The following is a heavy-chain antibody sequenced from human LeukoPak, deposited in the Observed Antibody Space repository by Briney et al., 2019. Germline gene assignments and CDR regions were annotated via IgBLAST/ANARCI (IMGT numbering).Heavy chain of an antibody. Sequence: GGSLRLSCAASGFTFSSYGIHWVRQAPGKGLEWVAVISYDGSNKYYADSVKGRFTISRDNSKNTLSLQMNRLRAGDTAVYYCAKNFGPYGDYEYFQHWGQGTLVTVSS. CDR1: GFTFSSYG. J-gene: IGHJ1*01. D-gene: IGHD4-17*01. CDR3: AKNFGPYGDYEYFQH. CDR2: ISYDGSNK. V-gene: IGHV3-30*18.